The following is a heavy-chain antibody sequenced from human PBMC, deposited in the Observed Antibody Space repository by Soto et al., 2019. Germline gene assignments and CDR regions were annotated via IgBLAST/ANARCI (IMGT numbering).Heavy chain of an antibody. CDR2: IYYSGST. J-gene: IGHJ4*02. V-gene: IGHV4-39*01. Sequence: SETLSLTCTVSGGSISSSSYYWGWIRQPLGKGLEWIGSIYYSGSTYYNPSLKSRVTISVDTSKNQFSLKLSSVTAADTAVYYCARHPKPRNLYYFDYWGQGTLVTVSS. CDR3: ARHPKPRNLYYFDY. CDR1: GGSISSSSYY.